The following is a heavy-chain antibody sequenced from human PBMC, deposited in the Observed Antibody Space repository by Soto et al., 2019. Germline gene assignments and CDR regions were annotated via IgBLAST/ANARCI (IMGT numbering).Heavy chain of an antibody. V-gene: IGHV3-23*01. CDR3: AKGLNYFEY. Sequence: EVQLLESGGGLVQPGGSLRLSCAASGFTFSNYAMSWVRQAPGKGLEWVSTFTSTGGTYYTDSVKGRFTVSRDNSKSTLYLQLNSLRAEDTALYYCAKGLNYFEYWGQGTLVTVS. CDR1: GFTFSNYA. J-gene: IGHJ4*02. CDR2: FTSTGGT.